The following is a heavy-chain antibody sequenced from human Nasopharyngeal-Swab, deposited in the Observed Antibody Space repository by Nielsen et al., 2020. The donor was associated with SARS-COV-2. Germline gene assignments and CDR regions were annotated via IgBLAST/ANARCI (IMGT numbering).Heavy chain of an antibody. D-gene: IGHD3-10*01. V-gene: IGHV1-58*01. CDR2: IVVGSTKT. J-gene: IGHJ6*02. CDR1: GFTFTSSA. CDR3: AAFISNRPGI. Sequence: SVKVSCKASGFTFTSSAVQWVRQARGQRLEWIGWIVVGSTKTNYAQKFQERVTITRDMSTSTAYMELSRLRSEDTALYYCAAFISNRPGIWGQGTTVTVSS.